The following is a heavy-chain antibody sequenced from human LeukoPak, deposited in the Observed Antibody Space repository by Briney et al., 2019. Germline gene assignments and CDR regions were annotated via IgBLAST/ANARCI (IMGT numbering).Heavy chain of an antibody. CDR3: ARQSGSYYDY. V-gene: IGHV4-38-2*01. CDR1: GYSINNGYY. CDR2: IYRSGTT. D-gene: IGHD1-26*01. J-gene: IGHJ4*03. Sequence: SETLSLTCAVSGYSINNGYYWGWIRQPPGKGLEWIANIYRSGTTYYNPSLKSQVTISIDTSKNQVSLRLTSVTAADTAVYYCARQSGSYYDYWGQGALVTVSS.